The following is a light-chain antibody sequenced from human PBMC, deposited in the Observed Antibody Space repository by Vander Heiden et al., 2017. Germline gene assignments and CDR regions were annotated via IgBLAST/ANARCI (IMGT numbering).Light chain of an antibody. CDR2: DVS. CDR3: SSYTSITTLV. Sequence: HSDLTQPASLSGSPAQSITISCTGTSRDVGLYNYVSWYQQLPGKAPKVLIHDVSTRPSGVSHRFSGSKSGNTASLTISGLQTEDEAHYYCSSYTSITTLVFGTGTKVTVL. V-gene: IGLV2-14*03. J-gene: IGLJ1*01. CDR1: SRDVGLYNY.